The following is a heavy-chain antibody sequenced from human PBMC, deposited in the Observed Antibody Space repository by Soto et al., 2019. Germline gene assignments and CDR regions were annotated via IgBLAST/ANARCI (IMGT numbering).Heavy chain of an antibody. D-gene: IGHD6-13*01. CDR3: AKGSSWYPVPYYFDY. CDR1: GFTFSSYA. J-gene: IGHJ4*02. CDR2: ISGSGGST. Sequence: PGGSLRLSCAASGFTFSSYAMSWVRQAPGKGLEWVSAISGSGGSTYYADSVKGRFTISRDNSKNTLYLQMNSLRAEDTAVYYCAKGSSWYPVPYYFDYWGQGTLVTVSS. V-gene: IGHV3-23*01.